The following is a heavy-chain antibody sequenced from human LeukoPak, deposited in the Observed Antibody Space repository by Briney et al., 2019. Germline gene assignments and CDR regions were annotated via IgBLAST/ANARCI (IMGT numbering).Heavy chain of an antibody. J-gene: IGHJ4*02. Sequence: GGSLRLSCAASGFTFSTYSMNWVRQAPGKGLEWVSSISGSSTYINYGDSVKGRFTVSRDNAKNSVYLQMSCLRAEDTAVYYCTRDYGGTEGVFDYWGQGSLVTVSS. CDR2: ISGSSTYI. D-gene: IGHD1-1*01. CDR3: TRDYGGTEGVFDY. CDR1: GFTFSTYS. V-gene: IGHV3-21*01.